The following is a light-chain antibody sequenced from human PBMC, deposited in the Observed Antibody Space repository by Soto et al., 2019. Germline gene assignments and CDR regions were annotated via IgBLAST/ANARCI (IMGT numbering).Light chain of an antibody. CDR1: QGISSY. V-gene: IGKV1-8*01. J-gene: IGKJ1*01. CDR3: QQYNSQWT. CDR2: AAS. Sequence: AIRMTQSPSSLSASTGDRVTITCRASQGISSYLAWYQQKPGKAPNLLIYAASTLQSGVPSRFSGSGSGTEFTLTISSLQPDDFATYYCQQYNSQWTFGQGTKVDIK.